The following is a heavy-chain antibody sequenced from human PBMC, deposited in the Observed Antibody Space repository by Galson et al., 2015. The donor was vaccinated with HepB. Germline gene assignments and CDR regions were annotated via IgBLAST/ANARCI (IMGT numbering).Heavy chain of an antibody. D-gene: IGHD2/OR15-2a*01. CDR1: GYTFTDYY. CDR3: GRGRKTIASRPSGAVDI. CDR2: LNPNSGGT. Sequence: SVKVSCKASGYTFTDYYIHWVRQAPGQGLEWMGWLNPNSGGTIYAQKFQGRVPMTGDTSISTASMELRRLTSDDTALYYCGRGRKTIASRPSGAVDIWGQGTMVTVSS. V-gene: IGHV1-2*02. J-gene: IGHJ3*02.